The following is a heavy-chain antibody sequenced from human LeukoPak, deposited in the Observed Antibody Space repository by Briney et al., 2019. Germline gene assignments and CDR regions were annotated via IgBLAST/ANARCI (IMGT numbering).Heavy chain of an antibody. CDR2: IIPIFGTA. CDR1: GGTFSSYA. CDR3: ARGRPTNLGGIY. Sequence: SVKVSCKASGGTFSSYAISWVRQAPGQGLEWMGGIIPIFGTANYAQKFQGRVTMTWDTSINTAYMELGSLRSEDTAVYYCARGRPTNLGGIYWGQGTLVTVSS. V-gene: IGHV1-69*06. J-gene: IGHJ4*02. D-gene: IGHD7-27*01.